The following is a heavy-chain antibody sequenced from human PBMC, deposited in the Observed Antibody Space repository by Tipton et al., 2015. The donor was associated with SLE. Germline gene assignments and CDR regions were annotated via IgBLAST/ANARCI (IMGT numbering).Heavy chain of an antibody. CDR2: INHSGST. CDR3: AGVSRDAFEI. J-gene: IGHJ3*02. CDR1: GASVSSRSYY. D-gene: IGHD5/OR15-5a*01. V-gene: IGHV4-39*07. Sequence: TLSLTCTVSGASVSSRSYYWNWIRQPPGKGLEWIGEINHSGSTNYNPSLKSRVTISVDTSKNQFSLKLSSVTAADTAVYYCAGVSRDAFEIWGQGTMVTVSS.